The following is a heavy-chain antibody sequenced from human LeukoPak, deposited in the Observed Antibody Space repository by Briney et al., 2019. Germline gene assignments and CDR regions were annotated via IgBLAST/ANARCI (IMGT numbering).Heavy chain of an antibody. CDR1: GFTFSSYA. CDR3: ASEYREDHSGSQYFQH. J-gene: IGHJ1*01. V-gene: IGHV3-30*04. Sequence: GGSLRLSCAASGFTFSSYAMHWVCQAPGKGLEWVALISYDGSNKYYADSVKGRFTVSRDNSKNTLYLQMNSLRVEDTAVYYCASEYREDHSGSQYFQHWGQGTLVTVSS. D-gene: IGHD6-19*01. CDR2: ISYDGSNK.